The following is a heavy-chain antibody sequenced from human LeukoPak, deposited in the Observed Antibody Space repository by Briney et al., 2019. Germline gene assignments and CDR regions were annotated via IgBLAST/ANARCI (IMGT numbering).Heavy chain of an antibody. CDR3: ARLKYNSPWWFDP. Sequence: SETLSLTXAVSGSSVSSDYYWGWIRQPPGKGLEWIRVIYHSGNTYYNPSLKSRVTISIDTSKNQFSLKLSSVTAADTAVYYCARLKYNSPWWFDPWGQGTLVTVSS. D-gene: IGHD1-14*01. CDR1: GSSVSSDYY. CDR2: IYHSGNT. J-gene: IGHJ5*02. V-gene: IGHV4-38-2*01.